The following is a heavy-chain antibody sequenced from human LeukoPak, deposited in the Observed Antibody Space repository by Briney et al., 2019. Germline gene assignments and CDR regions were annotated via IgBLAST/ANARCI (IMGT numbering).Heavy chain of an antibody. Sequence: PSETLSLTCTVSGGSISSYYWSWIRQPPGKGLEWIGYIYYSGSTNYNPSLKSRVTISVDTTKNQFSLKLSSVSAADTAVYYCARERSHNYFCSGYSTGAFDIWGEQTMVTVAS. CDR1: GGSISSYY. CDR3: ARERSHNYFCSGYSTGAFDI. J-gene: IGHJ3*02. D-gene: IGHD3-3*01. CDR2: IYYSGST. V-gene: IGHV4-59*12.